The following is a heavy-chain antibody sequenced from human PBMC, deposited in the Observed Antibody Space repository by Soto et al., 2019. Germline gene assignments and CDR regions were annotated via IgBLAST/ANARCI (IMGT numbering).Heavy chain of an antibody. J-gene: IGHJ4*02. CDR3: VRGTMRASAAASLDY. Sequence: PGGSLRLFCAASGFTFSTYEFNWVRQAPGRGLEWISYISVSGNIIKYAESVKGRFTISRDNADNSLHLHMSNLRVDDTALYFCVRGTMRASAAASLDYWGQGTQVTVSS. V-gene: IGHV3-48*03. D-gene: IGHD2-2*01. CDR1: GFTFSTYE. CDR2: ISVSGNII.